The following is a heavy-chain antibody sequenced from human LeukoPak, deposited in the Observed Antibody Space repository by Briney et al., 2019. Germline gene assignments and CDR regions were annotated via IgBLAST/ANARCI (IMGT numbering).Heavy chain of an antibody. D-gene: IGHD3-10*01. J-gene: IGHJ4*02. CDR1: GGSISSGFYY. CDR2: IYTSGST. Sequence: SETLSLTCTVSGGSISSGFYYWSWIRQPAGKGLEWIGRIYTSGSTNYNPSLKSRVSTSVDTSKNQFSLKLSSVTAADTAVYYCARQGYYGSGSYYKLDYWGQGTLVTVSS. CDR3: ARQGYYGSGSYYKLDY. V-gene: IGHV4-61*02.